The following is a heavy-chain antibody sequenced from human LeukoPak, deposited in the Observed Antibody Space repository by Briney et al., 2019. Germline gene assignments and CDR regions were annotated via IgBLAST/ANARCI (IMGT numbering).Heavy chain of an antibody. CDR3: ARAGGYYDSSGLP. CDR1: GYTFTSYG. D-gene: IGHD3-22*01. Sequence: ASVKVSCEASGYTFTSYGISWVRQAPGQGLEWMGWINPNSGGTNYAQKFQGRVTMTRDTSISTAYMELSRLRSDDTAVYYCARAGGYYDSSGLPWGQGTLVTVSS. V-gene: IGHV1-2*02. CDR2: INPNSGGT. J-gene: IGHJ4*02.